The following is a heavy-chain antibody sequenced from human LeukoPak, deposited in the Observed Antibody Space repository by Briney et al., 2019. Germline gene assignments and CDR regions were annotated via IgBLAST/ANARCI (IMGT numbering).Heavy chain of an antibody. J-gene: IGHJ4*02. CDR1: GFTFSSYG. D-gene: IGHD1/OR15-1a*01. V-gene: IGHV3-30*03. Sequence: PGRFLRLSCAASGFTFSSYGMHWVRKAPGKGLEWVAVISYDGSNKYYADSVKGRVTISRDNSKNTLYLQMNSLRAEDTAVYYCARALNWDNFDYWGQGTLVTVSS. CDR3: ARALNWDNFDY. CDR2: ISYDGSNK.